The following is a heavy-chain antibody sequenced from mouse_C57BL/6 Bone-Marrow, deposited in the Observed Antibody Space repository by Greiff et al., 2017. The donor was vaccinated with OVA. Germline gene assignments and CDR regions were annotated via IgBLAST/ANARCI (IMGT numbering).Heavy chain of an antibody. CDR2: IYPGSGNT. CDR3: ARGEGNYGAMDY. CDR1: GYSFTSYY. V-gene: IGHV1-66*01. Sequence: QVQLQQSGPELVKPGASVKISCKASGYSFTSYYIHWVKQRPGQGLEWIGWIYPGSGNTKYNEKFKGKATLTADTSSSTAYMQLSSLTSEDSAVYYCARGEGNYGAMDYWGQGTSVTVSS. D-gene: IGHD2-1*01. J-gene: IGHJ4*01.